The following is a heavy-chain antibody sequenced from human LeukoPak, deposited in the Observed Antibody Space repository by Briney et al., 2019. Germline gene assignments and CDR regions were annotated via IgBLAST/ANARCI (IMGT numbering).Heavy chain of an antibody. CDR2: VSGSGGST. V-gene: IGHV3-23*01. Sequence: GGSLRLSCAASGFTFSSYAVSWVRQAPGKGLEWVSAVSGSGGSTYYADSVKGRFTISRDNSKNTLYLQMNSLRAEDTAVYYCATNPMIVVVTHSEYWGQGTLVTVSS. J-gene: IGHJ4*02. CDR3: ATNPMIVVVTHSEY. CDR1: GFTFSSYA. D-gene: IGHD3-22*01.